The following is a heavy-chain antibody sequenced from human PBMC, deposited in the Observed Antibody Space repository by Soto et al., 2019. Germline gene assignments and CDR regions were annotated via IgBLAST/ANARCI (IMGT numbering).Heavy chain of an antibody. Sequence: EVQLLESGGGLVEPGGSLRLSCAASGFIFSSYGMNWVRQAPGKGLDWVSAISNSGGKTYYSDSVKGRFTISRDNSKNTLYLQMNSLRAEDTAVYYCAKERGHSGAYDSWGQGTLVTVSS. J-gene: IGHJ5*01. CDR2: ISNSGGKT. D-gene: IGHD1-26*01. V-gene: IGHV3-23*01. CDR1: GFIFSSYG. CDR3: AKERGHSGAYDS.